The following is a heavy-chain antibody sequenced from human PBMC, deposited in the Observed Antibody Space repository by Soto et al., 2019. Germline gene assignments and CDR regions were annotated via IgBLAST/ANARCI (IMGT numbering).Heavy chain of an antibody. V-gene: IGHV3-48*01. J-gene: IGHJ6*03. CDR1: GFTFSSYS. D-gene: IGHD6-6*01. CDR3: ASDDYSSSSEYYYYYYYMDV. CDR2: ISSSSSTI. Sequence: PGGSLRLSCAASGFTFSSYSMNWVRQAPGKGLEWVSYISSSSSTIYYADSVKGRFTISRDNAKNSLYLKMNSLRAEDTAVYYCASDDYSSSSEYYYYYYYMDVWGKGTTVTVSS.